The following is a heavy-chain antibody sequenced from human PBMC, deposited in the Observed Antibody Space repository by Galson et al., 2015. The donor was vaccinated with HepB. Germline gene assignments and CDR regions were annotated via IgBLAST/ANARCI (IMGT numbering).Heavy chain of an antibody. V-gene: IGHV1-18*04. CDR1: GYTFTSHG. D-gene: IGHD3-22*01. CDR2: ISAYNGNT. J-gene: IGHJ4*02. Sequence: SVKVSCKASGYTFTSHGISWVRQAPGQGLEWMGWISAYNGNTNYAQKLQGRVTMTTDTSTSTAYMELRSLRSDDTAVYYCARDWPNYYDSSGPFLDYWGQGTLVTVSS. CDR3: ARDWPNYYDSSGPFLDY.